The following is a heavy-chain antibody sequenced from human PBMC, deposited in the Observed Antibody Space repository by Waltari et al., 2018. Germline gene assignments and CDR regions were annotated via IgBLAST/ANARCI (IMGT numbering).Heavy chain of an antibody. D-gene: IGHD1-1*01. J-gene: IGHJ5*02. V-gene: IGHV4-38-2*01. Sequence: QVQLQESGPGLVKPSETLSLTCAVSGYSISSGYYWGWIRQPPGKGLEWIGSIYHSGSTDYNPSLKSRVTISVDTSKNQFSLKLSSVTAADTAVYYCARGTGTRWFDPWGQGTLVTVSS. CDR3: ARGTGTRWFDP. CDR2: IYHSGST. CDR1: GYSISSGYY.